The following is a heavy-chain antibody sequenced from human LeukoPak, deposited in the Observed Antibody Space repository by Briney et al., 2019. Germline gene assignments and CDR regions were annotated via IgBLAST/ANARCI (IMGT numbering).Heavy chain of an antibody. CDR3: ARIYDSSGYRHFDY. J-gene: IGHJ4*02. Sequence: SETLSLTCTVSGGSISSYYWSWIRQPPGKGLEWIGYIYTSGSTNYNPSLKSRVTISVDTSKNQFSLKLRSVTAADTAVYYCARIYDSSGYRHFDYWGQGTLVTVSS. CDR1: GGSISSYY. D-gene: IGHD3-22*01. CDR2: IYTSGST. V-gene: IGHV4-4*09.